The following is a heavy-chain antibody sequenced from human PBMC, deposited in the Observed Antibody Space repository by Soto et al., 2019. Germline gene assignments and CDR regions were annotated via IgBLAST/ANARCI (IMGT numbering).Heavy chain of an antibody. CDR1: GYTFTSYV. CDR3: GAWKGNFDC. CDR2: INAGNGNT. Sequence: QVQLVQSGAEEKKPGASVMLACKASGYTFTSYVMHWVRQAPGQRPEWMGWINAGNGNTKYSENFQGRVTMTRDTSASTAYMELNSLRSEDTAVYFCGAWKGNFDCWGQGTLVTVSS. J-gene: IGHJ4*02. V-gene: IGHV1-3*05. D-gene: IGHD1-1*01.